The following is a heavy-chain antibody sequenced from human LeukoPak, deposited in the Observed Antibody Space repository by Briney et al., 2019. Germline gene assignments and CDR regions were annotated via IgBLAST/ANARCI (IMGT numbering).Heavy chain of an antibody. Sequence: GGTLRLSCAASGFMASSNYMSWVRPAPGKGLEWVSVIYSGGSTYYADSVKGLFTRSIDNSKNTLYLQMSSLRAEYTAMYYCAREKDDSFDIWGQGTMVTVSS. CDR2: IYSGGST. CDR3: AREKDDSFDI. J-gene: IGHJ3*02. V-gene: IGHV3-53*01. CDR1: GFMASSNY.